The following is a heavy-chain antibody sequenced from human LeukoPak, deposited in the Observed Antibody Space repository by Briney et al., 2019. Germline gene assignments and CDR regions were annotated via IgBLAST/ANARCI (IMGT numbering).Heavy chain of an antibody. V-gene: IGHV3-74*01. D-gene: IGHD2-8*01. Sequence: GGSLRLSCAASGFTFSSYWMHWVRQAPGKGLVWDSRLNSDGSSTSYADSVKGRFTISRDNAKNTVYLQMNSLRAEDTAVYYCATSRTFDYWGQGTLVTVSS. J-gene: IGHJ4*02. CDR1: GFTFSSYW. CDR3: ATSRTFDY. CDR2: LNSDGSST.